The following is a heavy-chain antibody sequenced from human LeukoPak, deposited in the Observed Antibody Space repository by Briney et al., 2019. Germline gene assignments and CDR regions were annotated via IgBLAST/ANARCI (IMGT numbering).Heavy chain of an antibody. CDR2: LYYSGST. CDR3: AGHDYGDYPFDY. V-gene: IGHV4-59*01. J-gene: IGHJ4*02. D-gene: IGHD4-17*01. Sequence: SETLSLTCTVSGGSISSYYWSWIRQPPGQGLEGIGNLYYSGSTNYNPSLKSRVTISVDTSKNQCSLKLGSVTAADTAVYDCAGHDYGDYPFDYWGQGTLVTVSS. CDR1: GGSISSYY.